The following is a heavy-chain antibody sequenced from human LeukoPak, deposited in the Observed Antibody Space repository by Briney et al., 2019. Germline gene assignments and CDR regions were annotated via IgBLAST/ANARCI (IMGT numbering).Heavy chain of an antibody. Sequence: GGSLRLSCAVSGFNVISRYMSWVRQAPGKGLEWVSAISGSGGSTYYADSVKGRFTISRDNSKNTLYLQMNSLRAEDTAVYYCARNRDYGGISTYYFDYWGQGTLVTVSS. J-gene: IGHJ4*02. CDR3: ARNRDYGGISTYYFDY. CDR1: GFNVISRY. CDR2: ISGSGGST. V-gene: IGHV3-23*01. D-gene: IGHD4-23*01.